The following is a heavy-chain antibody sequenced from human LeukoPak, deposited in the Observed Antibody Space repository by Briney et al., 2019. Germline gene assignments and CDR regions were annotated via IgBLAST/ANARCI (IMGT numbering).Heavy chain of an antibody. CDR2: IKQDGSEK. Sequence: PGGSLRLSCAASGFTLSSYWMSWVRQALGKGLEWVANIKQDGSEKYYVDSVKGRFTISRDNAKNSLYLQMNSLRAEDTAVYYCARIAVAGFDYWGQGSLVTVSS. CDR3: ARIAVAGFDY. D-gene: IGHD6-19*01. J-gene: IGHJ4*02. V-gene: IGHV3-7*01. CDR1: GFTLSSYW.